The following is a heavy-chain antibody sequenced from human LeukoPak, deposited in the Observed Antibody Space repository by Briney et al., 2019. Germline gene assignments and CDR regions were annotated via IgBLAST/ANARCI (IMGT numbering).Heavy chain of an antibody. V-gene: IGHV4-61*02. CDR1: GGSISSGSYY. D-gene: IGHD7-27*01. CDR3: ASELNWGFSDWFDP. CDR2: IYTSGST. J-gene: IGHJ5*02. Sequence: PSETLSLTCTVSGGSISSGSYYWSWIRQPAGKGLEWIGRIYTSGSTNYNPSLKSRVTISVDTSKNQFSLKLSSVTAADTAVYYCASELNWGFSDWFDPWGQGTLVTVSS.